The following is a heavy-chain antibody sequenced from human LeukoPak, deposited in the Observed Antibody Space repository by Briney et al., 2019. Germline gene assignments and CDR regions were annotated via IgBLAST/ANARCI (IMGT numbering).Heavy chain of an antibody. CDR1: GYTLTELS. CDR2: FDPEDGET. J-gene: IGHJ4*02. Sequence: ASVKVSCKVSGYTLTELSMHWVRQAPGKGLEWMGGFDPEDGETIYAQKFQGRVTMTEDTSTDTAYMELSSLRSEDTAVYYRATILVGATYFDYWGQGTLVTVSS. CDR3: ATILVGATYFDY. V-gene: IGHV1-24*01. D-gene: IGHD1-26*01.